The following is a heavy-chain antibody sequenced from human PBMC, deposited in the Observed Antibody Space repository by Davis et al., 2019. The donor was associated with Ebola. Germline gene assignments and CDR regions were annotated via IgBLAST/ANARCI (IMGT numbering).Heavy chain of an antibody. CDR1: GGTFSGYY. V-gene: IGHV4-34*01. CDR3: ASVPTYYYGSGSYHMSLYFDY. D-gene: IGHD3-10*01. J-gene: IGHJ4*02. Sequence: MPSETLSLTCAVYGGTFSGYYWSWIRQPPGKGLEWIGSIYYSGSTYYNPSLKSRVTISVDTSKNQFSLKLSSVTAADTAVYYCASVPTYYYGSGSYHMSLYFDYWGQGTLVTVSS. CDR2: IYYSGST.